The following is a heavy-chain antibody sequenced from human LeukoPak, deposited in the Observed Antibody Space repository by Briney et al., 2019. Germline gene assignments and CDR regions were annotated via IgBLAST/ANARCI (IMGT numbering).Heavy chain of an antibody. Sequence: GGSLRLSCAASGFFFSGYNMNWVRQAPGKGLEWVSSISSSSSYTYYADSVKGRFTISRDNAKNSLYLQMNSLRAEDTAVYYCARDSTRGWYDYWGQGTLVTVSS. J-gene: IGHJ4*02. CDR3: ARDSTRGWYDY. D-gene: IGHD6-19*01. CDR2: ISSSSSYT. CDR1: GFFFSGYN. V-gene: IGHV3-21*01.